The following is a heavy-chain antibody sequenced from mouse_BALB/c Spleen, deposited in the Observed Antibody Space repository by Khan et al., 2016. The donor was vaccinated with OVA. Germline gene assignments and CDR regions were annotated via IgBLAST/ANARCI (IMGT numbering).Heavy chain of an antibody. D-gene: IGHD2-3*01. J-gene: IGHJ2*01. V-gene: IGHV1-80*01. CDR1: GYAFSSYW. Sequence: QVQLQQAGAELVRPGSSVKISCKASGYAFSSYWMNWVKQRPGQGLEWIGQIYPGDGDTNYNGKFKGKATLTADKSSSTAYMQLSSLTSEDSAVYFCARGQWLLFDYWGQGTTLTVSS. CDR2: IYPGDGDT. CDR3: ARGQWLLFDY.